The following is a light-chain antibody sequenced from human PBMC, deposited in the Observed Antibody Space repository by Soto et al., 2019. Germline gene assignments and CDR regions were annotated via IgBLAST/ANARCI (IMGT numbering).Light chain of an antibody. CDR2: EGT. CDR3: GAYVGSNTLV. J-gene: IGLJ2*01. CDR1: SSDIGSYNL. Sequence: QSALTQPASVSGSPGQSITISCSGTSSDIGSYNLVSWYQQHPGKVPQLMIYEGTKRASGVSSRFSGSKSGNTASLTISGLQTEYEADYDCGAYVGSNTLVFGGGTKLTVL. V-gene: IGLV2-23*01.